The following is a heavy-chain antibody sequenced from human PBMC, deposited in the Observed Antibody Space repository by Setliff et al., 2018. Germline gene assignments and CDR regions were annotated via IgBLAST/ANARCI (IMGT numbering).Heavy chain of an antibody. CDR3: AREYGNEGMDV. J-gene: IGHJ6*02. D-gene: IGHD2-8*01. CDR2: ISWNSGSI. V-gene: IGHV3-9*03. CDR1: GFTFDDYA. Sequence: PGGSLRLSCAASGFTFDDYAMHWVRQAPGKGLEWVSGISWNSGSIGYADSVKGRFTISRDNAKDSLFLQMNSLRAEDMALYYCAREYGNEGMDVWGQGTTVTVS.